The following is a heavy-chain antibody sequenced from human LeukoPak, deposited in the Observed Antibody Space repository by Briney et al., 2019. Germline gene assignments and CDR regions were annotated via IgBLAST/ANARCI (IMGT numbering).Heavy chain of an antibody. D-gene: IGHD3-22*01. V-gene: IGHV1-69*05. Sequence: SVKVSCKASGGTFSSYAISWVRRAPGQGLEWMGGIIPIFGTANYAQKFQGRVTITTDESTSTAYMELSSLRSEDTAVYYCARARYYDSSGYYFDYWGQGTLVTVSS. J-gene: IGHJ4*02. CDR2: IIPIFGTA. CDR3: ARARYYDSSGYYFDY. CDR1: GGTFSSYA.